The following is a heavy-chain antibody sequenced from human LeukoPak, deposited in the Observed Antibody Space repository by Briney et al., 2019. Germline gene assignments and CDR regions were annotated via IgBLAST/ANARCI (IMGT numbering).Heavy chain of an antibody. CDR3: ARTVSSSWGFFDS. V-gene: IGHV3-30*02. J-gene: IGHJ4*02. CDR2: VRDDGSTK. CDR1: GFMFRTYG. D-gene: IGHD6-6*01. Sequence: GSLRLSCAAPGFMFRTYGMHWVRQAPGKGLEWMAFVRDDGSTKYYGDPVKGRFTISRDNSKSTLYLQMNSLRAEDTAVYFCARTVSSSWGFFDSWGQGTLVTVSS.